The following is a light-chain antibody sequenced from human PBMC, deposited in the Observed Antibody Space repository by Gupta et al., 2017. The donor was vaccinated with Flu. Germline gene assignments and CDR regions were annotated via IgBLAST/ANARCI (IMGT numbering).Light chain of an antibody. Sequence: SFELTQPPSVSVSPVPTARIPCSGESLSKQYVYWYQQKPGQAPLMVIYKDTERPSGIPERFSGSSSGTIVTLTVSGVRAEDEADYYCQSADTSGTYVFGSGTRVTVL. CDR2: KDT. J-gene: IGLJ1*01. V-gene: IGLV3-25*03. CDR3: QSADTSGTYV. CDR1: SLSKQY.